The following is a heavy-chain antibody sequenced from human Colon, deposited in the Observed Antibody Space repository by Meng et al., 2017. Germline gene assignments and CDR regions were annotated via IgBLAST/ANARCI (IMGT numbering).Heavy chain of an antibody. CDR3: ATGLRHGDWFDP. V-gene: IGHV4-34*02. Sequence: QVQVQQGGAGLLKPSETLSRTCAVSGGSFSGFYWSWIRQPPGKGLEWIGEIDHFGISNYNSSLKGRLTMSVDTSKKQISLTLTSVTAADTAVYYCATGLRHGDWFDPWGPGTLVTVSS. J-gene: IGHJ5*02. CDR1: GGSFSGFY. D-gene: IGHD4-17*01. CDR2: IDHFGIS.